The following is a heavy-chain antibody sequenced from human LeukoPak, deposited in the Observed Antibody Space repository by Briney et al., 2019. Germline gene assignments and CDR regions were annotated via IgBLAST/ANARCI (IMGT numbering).Heavy chain of an antibody. V-gene: IGHV3-7*01. CDR2: LHPDGSER. CDR1: GFRFTGYW. J-gene: IGHJ4*02. D-gene: IGHD5-12*01. Sequence: GGSLRLSCAASGFRFTGYWMTWVRQAPGKGLEWVARLHPDGSERNYVGSVEGRFTVSGDNAKSSLYLQMNSLRVEDTAVYYCARGGYSFDYLGQGNLVTVSS. CDR3: ARGGYSFDY.